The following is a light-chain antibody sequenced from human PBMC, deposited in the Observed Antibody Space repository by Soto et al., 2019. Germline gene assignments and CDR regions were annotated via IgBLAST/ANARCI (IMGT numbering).Light chain of an antibody. CDR1: NSDVGGYNY. CDR3: SSYTSISTVV. V-gene: IGLV2-14*01. CDR2: EVS. J-gene: IGLJ2*01. Sequence: QSALTQPASVSGSPGQSITISCTGTNSDVGGYNYVSWYQQHPGKAPKLVISEVSNRPSGVSNRFSGSKSGNTASLTISGLQAEDEADYYCSSYTSISTVVFGGGTKVTVL.